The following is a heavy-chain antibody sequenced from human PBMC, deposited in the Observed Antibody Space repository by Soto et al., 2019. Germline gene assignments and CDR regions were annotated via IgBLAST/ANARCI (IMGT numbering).Heavy chain of an antibody. J-gene: IGHJ3*01. Sequence: EEQLVESGGGLVQPGGSLRLSCAASGFTFSNYWMHWVRQVPGKGLLWVSRINGDGSNTKYADSVRGRFTISRDNAKNTLYLQMNSLRADDTAVYYCVGLRSTTLGGGDAFAVWGQGTVVTVSS. CDR2: INGDGSNT. V-gene: IGHV3-74*03. CDR1: GFTFSNYW. D-gene: IGHD4-17*01. CDR3: VGLRSTTLGGGDAFAV.